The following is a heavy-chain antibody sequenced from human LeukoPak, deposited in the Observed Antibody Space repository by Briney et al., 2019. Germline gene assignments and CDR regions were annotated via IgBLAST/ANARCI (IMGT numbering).Heavy chain of an antibody. CDR3: AKDNDSSGYYDY. CDR1: GFTFSSYA. Sequence: GGSLRLSCAASGFTFSSYAMSWVRQAPGTGLEWVSAISGSGGSTYYADSVKGRFTISRDNSKNTLYLQMNSLRAEDTAVYYCAKDNDSSGYYDYWGQGTLVTVSS. V-gene: IGHV3-23*01. CDR2: ISGSGGST. J-gene: IGHJ4*02. D-gene: IGHD3-22*01.